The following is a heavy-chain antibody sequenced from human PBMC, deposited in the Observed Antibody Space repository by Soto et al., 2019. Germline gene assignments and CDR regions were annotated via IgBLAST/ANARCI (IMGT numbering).Heavy chain of an antibody. D-gene: IGHD3-22*01. CDR3: ARVPYYDSSGYYYPGPFDY. Sequence: GASVKVSCKASGGTFSSFTISWVPQAPGQGLEWMGRIIPILGIANYAQKFQGRVTITAYKSTSTAYMELSSLRSEDTAVYYCARVPYYDSSGYYYPGPFDYWGQGTLVTVSS. CDR1: GGTFSSFT. J-gene: IGHJ4*02. V-gene: IGHV1-69*02. CDR2: IIPILGIA.